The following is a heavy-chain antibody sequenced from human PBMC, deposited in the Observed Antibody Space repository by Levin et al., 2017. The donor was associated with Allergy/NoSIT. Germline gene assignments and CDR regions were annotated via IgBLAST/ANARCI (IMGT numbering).Heavy chain of an antibody. D-gene: IGHD2-15*01. J-gene: IGHJ3*02. CDR3: AREDRGYCSGGGCSTPHDI. Sequence: AGGSLRLSCAASGFTFSNYNMNWVRQAPGKGLEWVSSISRSGSYIYYADSVKGRFTISRDNAKNSLSLQMNSLRAEDTAVYYCAREDRGYCSGGGCSTPHDIWGQGTMVTVSS. V-gene: IGHV3-21*01. CDR1: GFTFSNYN. CDR2: ISRSGSYI.